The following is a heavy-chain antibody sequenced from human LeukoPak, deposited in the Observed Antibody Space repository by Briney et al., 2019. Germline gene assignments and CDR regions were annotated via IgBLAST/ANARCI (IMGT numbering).Heavy chain of an antibody. Sequence: MPSETLSLTCTVSDGSITNYDWSWVRQPPGKGLEFIGHVHYSGTANYNPSLRRRVTISIDTSKKHFFLKLKSVTAADTAVYYCARVWFGESMAFSYWGQGTLVTV. V-gene: IGHV4-59*01. CDR2: VHYSGTA. D-gene: IGHD3-10*01. CDR3: ARVWFGESMAFSY. CDR1: DGSITNYD. J-gene: IGHJ4*02.